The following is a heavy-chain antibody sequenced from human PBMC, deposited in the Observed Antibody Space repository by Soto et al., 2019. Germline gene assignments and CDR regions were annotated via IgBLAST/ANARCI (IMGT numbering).Heavy chain of an antibody. Sequence: GESLKISCRGSGYIFTNYWIGWVRQMPGRGLEWMGMFFPGDSNIKYSPAFQGQVTISADKSINTAYVRWSSLKASDTAMYYCARQGTGWYFDYWGQGTVVTVSS. CDR3: ARQGTGWYFDY. J-gene: IGHJ4*02. V-gene: IGHV5-51*01. D-gene: IGHD6-19*01. CDR1: GYIFTNYW. CDR2: FFPGDSNI.